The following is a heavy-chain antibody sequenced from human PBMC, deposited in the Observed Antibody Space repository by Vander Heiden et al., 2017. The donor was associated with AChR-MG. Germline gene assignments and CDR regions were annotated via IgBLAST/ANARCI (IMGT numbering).Heavy chain of an antibody. D-gene: IGHD5-18*01. CDR2: ISPSGST. CDR1: GNSISSGSY. Sequence: QVQLQESGPGLVKPSETLSLTCAVSGNSISSGSYWGWIRQPPGKGLEWIASISPSGSTYHNPSLKSRVTISVDTSKNQFSLKLSSVTAADTAMDDCARDGYGAVGRVNGFDPWGQGTLVTVSS. CDR3: ARDGYGAVGRVNGFDP. V-gene: IGHV4-38-2*02. J-gene: IGHJ5*02.